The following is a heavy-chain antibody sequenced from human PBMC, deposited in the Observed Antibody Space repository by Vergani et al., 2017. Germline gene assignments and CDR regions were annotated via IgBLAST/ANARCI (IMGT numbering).Heavy chain of an antibody. D-gene: IGHD1-20*01. CDR1: GGSFSGYY. CDR2: INHSGST. CDR3: ARFVTGTTHFDY. J-gene: IGHJ4*02. V-gene: IGHV4-34*01. Sequence: QVQLQQWGAGLLKPSETLSLTCAVYGGSFSGYYWSWIRQPPGKGLEWIGEINHSGSTNYNPSRKSRVTISVDTSKNQFSLKLSSVTAADTAVYYCARFVTGTTHFDYWGQGTLVTVSS.